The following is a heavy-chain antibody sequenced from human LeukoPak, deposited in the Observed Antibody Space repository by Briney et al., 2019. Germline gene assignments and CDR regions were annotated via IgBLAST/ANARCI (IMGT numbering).Heavy chain of an antibody. CDR1: GFTLSSYA. D-gene: IGHD2-2*01. V-gene: IGHV3-23*01. CDR2: ISGSGGST. Sequence: GESLRLSCVASGFTLSSYAMSWVRQAPGKGLEWVSAISGSGGSTYYADSVKGRFTISRDNSKNTLYLQMNSLRAEDTAVYYCAKETSGVVWFDPWGQGTLVTVSS. CDR3: AKETSGVVWFDP. J-gene: IGHJ5*02.